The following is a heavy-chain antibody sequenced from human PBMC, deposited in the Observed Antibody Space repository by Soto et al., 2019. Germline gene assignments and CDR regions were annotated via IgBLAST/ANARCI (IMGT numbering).Heavy chain of an antibody. D-gene: IGHD1-26*01. CDR1: GFTVSSNY. Sequence: EVQLVESGGGLVQPGGSLRLSCAASGFTVSSNYMSWVRQAPGKGLEWVSVIYSGGSTYYADSVKGRFTISRDNSNNTLYLQMNSLRAEDTAVYYCARGAWSYDYYYYMDVWGKGTTVTVSS. J-gene: IGHJ6*03. CDR2: IYSGGST. CDR3: ARGAWSYDYYYYMDV. V-gene: IGHV3-66*01.